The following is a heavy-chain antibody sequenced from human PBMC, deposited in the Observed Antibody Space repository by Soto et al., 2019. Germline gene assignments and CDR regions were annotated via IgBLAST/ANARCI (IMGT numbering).Heavy chain of an antibody. V-gene: IGHV3-21*01. CDR1: GFTFSSYS. D-gene: IGHD3-9*01. CDR3: ASGPERYCDWLPLDFDY. Sequence: EVQLVESGGGLVKPGGSLRLSCAASGFTFSSYSMNWVRQAPGKGLEWVSSISSSSSYIYYADSVKGRFTISRDNAKNSLYLQMNGLRAEDTAVYYCASGPERYCDWLPLDFDYWGQGTLVTVAS. J-gene: IGHJ4*02. CDR2: ISSSSSYI.